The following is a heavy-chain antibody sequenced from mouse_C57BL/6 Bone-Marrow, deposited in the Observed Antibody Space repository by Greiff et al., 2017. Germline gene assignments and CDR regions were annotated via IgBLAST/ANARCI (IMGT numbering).Heavy chain of an antibody. CDR3: ARGYDYDEGFAY. J-gene: IGHJ3*01. CDR2: ISDGGSYT. CDR1: GFTFSSYA. Sequence: DVMLVESGGGLVKPGGSLKLSCAASGFTFSSYAMSWVRQTPEQRLEWVATISDGGSYTYYPDNVKGRFTISRDNAKTNLYLQMSHLKSEATAMYCCARGYDYDEGFAYWGQGTLVTVSA. V-gene: IGHV5-4*03. D-gene: IGHD2-4*01.